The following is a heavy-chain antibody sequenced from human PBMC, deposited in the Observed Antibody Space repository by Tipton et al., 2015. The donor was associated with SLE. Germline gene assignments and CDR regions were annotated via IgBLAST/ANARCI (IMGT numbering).Heavy chain of an antibody. CDR3: ASLGGTYSSYFRDY. D-gene: IGHD1-26*01. Sequence: LRLSCSVSGGSIRSSSFYWGWIRQPPGKGLEWIGRMHHTGATYSSPSLKSRVTLSLAKSQNQFSLTLTSVTAADSDVYYCASLGGTYSSYFRDYWGRGALVSVSS. J-gene: IGHJ4*02. CDR2: MHHTGAT. CDR1: GGSIRSSSFY. V-gene: IGHV4-39*07.